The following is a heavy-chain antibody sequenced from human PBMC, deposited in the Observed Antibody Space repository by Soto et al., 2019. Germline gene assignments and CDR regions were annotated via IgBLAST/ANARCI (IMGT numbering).Heavy chain of an antibody. CDR1: GGSISSGDYY. V-gene: IGHV4-30-4*01. D-gene: IGHD3-10*01. Sequence: PSETLSLTCTVSGGSISSGDYYWSWIRQPPGKGLEWIGYIYYSGSTYYNPSLKSRVTISVDTSKNQFSLKLSSVTAADTAVYYCARDSVPTPYYYYGMDVWGQGTTVTVSS. J-gene: IGHJ6*01. CDR3: ARDSVPTPYYYYGMDV. CDR2: IYYSGST.